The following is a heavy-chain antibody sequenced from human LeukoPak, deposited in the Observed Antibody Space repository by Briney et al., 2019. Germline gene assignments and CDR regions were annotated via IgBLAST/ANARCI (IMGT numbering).Heavy chain of an antibody. CDR2: INPNSGGT. CDR1: GYTFTGYY. CDR3: ARGYLDIVVVPAAISWNYLGY. V-gene: IGHV1-2*02. D-gene: IGHD2-2*01. Sequence: ASVKVSCKASGYTFTGYYMHWVRQAPGQGLEWMGWINPNSGGTNYAQKFQGRVTMTRDTSISTAYMELSRLRSDDTAVYYCARGYLDIVVVPAAISWNYLGYWGQGTLVTVSS. J-gene: IGHJ4*02.